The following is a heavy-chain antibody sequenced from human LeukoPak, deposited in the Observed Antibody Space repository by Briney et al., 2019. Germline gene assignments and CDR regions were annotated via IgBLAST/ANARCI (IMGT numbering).Heavy chain of an antibody. CDR3: ARVANITTFGMDV. V-gene: IGHV3-33*01. Sequence: PGRSLRLSCAASGFTFSSFGMHWVRQAPGKGLEWVAVIWYDGSKKYYADSVKGRFTISRDNSKNTLYLQMSSLRGEDTSVYYCARVANITTFGMDVWGQGTTVTLSS. CDR2: IWYDGSKK. CDR1: GFTFSSFG. D-gene: IGHD3-9*01. J-gene: IGHJ6*02.